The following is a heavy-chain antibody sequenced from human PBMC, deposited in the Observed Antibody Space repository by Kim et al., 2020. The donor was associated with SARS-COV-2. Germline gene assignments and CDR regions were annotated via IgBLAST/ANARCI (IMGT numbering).Heavy chain of an antibody. CDR2: IIPIFGTA. V-gene: IGHV1-69*13. J-gene: IGHJ4*02. CDR3: ARGGRGGSYFDY. D-gene: IGHD1-26*01. CDR1: GGTFSSYA. Sequence: SVKVSCKASGGTFSSYAISWVLQAPGQGLEWMGGIIPIFGTANYAQKFQGRVTITADESTSTAYMELSSLRSEDTAVYYCARGGRGGSYFDYWGQGTLVTVSS.